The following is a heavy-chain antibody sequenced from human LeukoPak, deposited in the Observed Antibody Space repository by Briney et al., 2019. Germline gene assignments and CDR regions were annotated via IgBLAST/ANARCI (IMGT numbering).Heavy chain of an antibody. Sequence: GGSLRLSCAASGFTFSSYDMRWVRQPPGKGLEWVSAIGTSDDSYYPASVKGRFTISREDAKISLYLQMNSLGAGDTAVYYCAARYCSNVVCYPLDYWGQGILVTASS. D-gene: IGHD2-8*01. V-gene: IGHV3-13*01. CDR1: GFTFSSYD. CDR2: IGTSDDS. J-gene: IGHJ4*02. CDR3: AARYCSNVVCYPLDY.